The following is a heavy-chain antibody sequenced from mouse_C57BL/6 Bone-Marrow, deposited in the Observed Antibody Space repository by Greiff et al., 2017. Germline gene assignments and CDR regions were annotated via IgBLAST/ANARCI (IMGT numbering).Heavy chain of an antibody. CDR1: GFTFSSYG. D-gene: IGHD1-1*01. CDR3: ARRSTTVVARNYAMDY. V-gene: IGHV5-6*01. CDR2: ISSGGSYT. J-gene: IGHJ4*01. Sequence: EVQLVESGGDLVKPGGSLKLSCAASGFTFSSYGMSWVRQTPDKRLEWVATISSGGSYTYYPDSVKGRFTISRDNAKNTLYLQMSSLKSEDTAMYYCARRSTTVVARNYAMDYWGQGTSVTGSS.